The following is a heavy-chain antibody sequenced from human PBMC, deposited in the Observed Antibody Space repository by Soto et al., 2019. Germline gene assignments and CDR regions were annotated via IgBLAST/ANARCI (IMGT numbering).Heavy chain of an antibody. J-gene: IGHJ2*01. CDR1: GGTFSRNA. V-gene: IGHV1-69*12. Sequence: QVQLVQSGAEVKKYGSSVKVSCKASGGTFSRNAISWVRQAPVQGLEWMGGITPMFGTANYAQRFQGRVTITADESTSTAYMQLSSLRSDDTAVYYCAQTLGLAVAGPGRFDLWGRGTLVTVSS. CDR3: AQTLGLAVAGPGRFDL. CDR2: ITPMFGTA. D-gene: IGHD6-19*01.